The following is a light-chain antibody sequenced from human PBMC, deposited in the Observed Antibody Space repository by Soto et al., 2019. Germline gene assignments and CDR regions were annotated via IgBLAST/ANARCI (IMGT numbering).Light chain of an antibody. CDR1: QSVSTN. CDR3: QQYGSSQS. CDR2: GAS. V-gene: IGKV3-15*01. J-gene: IGKJ4*01. Sequence: EIVMTQSPATLSVSPGERATLSCRASQSVSTNLAWYQQKPGLAPRLLIYGASTRATGIPARFSGSGSGTDFTLTISRLEPEDFAVYYCQQYGSSQSFGGGTKV.